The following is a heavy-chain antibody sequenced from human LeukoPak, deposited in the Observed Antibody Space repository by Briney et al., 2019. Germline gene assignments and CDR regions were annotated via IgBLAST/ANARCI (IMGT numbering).Heavy chain of an antibody. D-gene: IGHD6-13*01. CDR2: IYPGDSDT. CDR1: GYSFTSYW. V-gene: IGHV5-51*01. Sequence: GAPLQISCKGSGYSFTSYWIGWVRPMPGKGLEWMGIIYPGDSDTRYSPSFQGQVTISADKSISTAYLQWSSLKASDTAMYYCARGLAAAGHFDYWGQGTLVTVSS. CDR3: ARGLAAAGHFDY. J-gene: IGHJ4*02.